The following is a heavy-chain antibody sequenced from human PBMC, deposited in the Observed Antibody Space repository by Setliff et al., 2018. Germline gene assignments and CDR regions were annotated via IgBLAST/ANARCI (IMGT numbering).Heavy chain of an antibody. Sequence: SETLSLTCAVYGGSFSTYYWIWIRQPPGKGLEWIGYIYYSGSTNYNPSLKSRVTISRDNSKNILYLQMNNLKSEDTAVYYCAADFPGGAFPFDYLGQGTMVTVSS. D-gene: IGHD2-8*02. CDR2: IYYSGST. V-gene: IGHV4-59*01. CDR1: GGSFSTYY. CDR3: AADFPGGAFPFDY. J-gene: IGHJ4*02.